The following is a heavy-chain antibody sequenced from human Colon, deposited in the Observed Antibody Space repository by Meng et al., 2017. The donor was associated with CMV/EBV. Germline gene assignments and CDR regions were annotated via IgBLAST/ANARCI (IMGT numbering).Heavy chain of an antibody. V-gene: IGHV3-21*04. J-gene: IGHJ4*02. Sequence: GESLKISCVTSGFTFSSYSLNWVRQAPGKGLEWVSSITHTSDTYYADSLKGRFTISRDNSKNTLYLQLNNLRGDDTAVYYCAKIQRGNFDYWGQGTLVTVSS. CDR1: GFTFSSYS. D-gene: IGHD3-10*01. CDR2: ITHTSDT. CDR3: AKIQRGNFDY.